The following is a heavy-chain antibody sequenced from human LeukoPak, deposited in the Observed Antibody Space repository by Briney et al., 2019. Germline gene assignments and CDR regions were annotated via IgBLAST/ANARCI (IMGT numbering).Heavy chain of an antibody. V-gene: IGHV4-39*07. CDR3: ARENYDFWSGYFDY. Sequence: SETLSLTCTVSGGSISSSNYYWGWIRQPPGKGLEWIGSIYYSGSTNYNPSLKSRVTMSVDTSKNQFSLKLSSVTAADTAVYYCARENYDFWSGYFDYWGQGTLVTVSS. CDR1: GGSISSSNYY. CDR2: IYYSGST. D-gene: IGHD3-3*01. J-gene: IGHJ4*02.